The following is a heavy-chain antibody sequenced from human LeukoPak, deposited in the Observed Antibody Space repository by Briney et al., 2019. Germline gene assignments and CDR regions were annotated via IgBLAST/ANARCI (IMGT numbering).Heavy chain of an antibody. Sequence: GGSLRLSCVASGFTLSHYGMHWVRQAPGKELEWLAFMRNIGGDKYYADSVKGRFTVSRDNSNNALDLQMNNMRVEDTAVYYCARALSSTGGSYYLDSWGQATLVTGSS. CDR1: GFTLSHYG. J-gene: IGHJ4*02. CDR2: MRNIGGDK. V-gene: IGHV3-30*02. D-gene: IGHD1-14*01. CDR3: ARALSSTGGSYYLDS.